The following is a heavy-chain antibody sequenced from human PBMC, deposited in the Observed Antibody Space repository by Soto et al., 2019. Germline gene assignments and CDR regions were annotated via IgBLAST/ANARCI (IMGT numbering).Heavy chain of an antibody. J-gene: IGHJ4*02. CDR2: IYPGDYET. CDR3: ARGPRSSPYFDY. CDR1: GYTFSNFW. D-gene: IGHD6-13*01. Sequence: VESLKISCHCSGYTFSNFWIAWVRQLPGKGLEWMGIIYPGDYETRYSPSFHGKVTISADRSIGTAYLQWSSLEASDSAFYFCARGPRSSPYFDYWGQGALVTVSS. V-gene: IGHV5-51*01.